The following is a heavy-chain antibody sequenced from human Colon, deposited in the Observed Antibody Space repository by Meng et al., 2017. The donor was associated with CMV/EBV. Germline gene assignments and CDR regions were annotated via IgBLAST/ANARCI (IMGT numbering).Heavy chain of an antibody. CDR2: IWFDGSSK. D-gene: IGHD2-21*02. CDR1: GFTFSNYA. V-gene: IGHV3-30*02. J-gene: IGHJ4*02. CDR3: VKTGTAWQFDF. Sequence: QVYLVESGGGVVQLGGSLGLSCEASGFTFSNYAMHWVRQAPGKGLEWVAFIWFDGSSKDYADSVKGRFTISRDNSMNRLYLQVNSLRSEDTAVYYCVKTGTAWQFDFWGQGTLVTVSS.